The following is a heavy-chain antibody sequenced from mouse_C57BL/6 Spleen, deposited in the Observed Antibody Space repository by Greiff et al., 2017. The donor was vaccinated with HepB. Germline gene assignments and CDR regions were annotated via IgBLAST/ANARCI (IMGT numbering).Heavy chain of an antibody. CDR2: INPSNGGT. CDR3: ARENPYYYGSSYYAMDY. Sequence: QVQLQQPGTELVKPGASVKLSCKASGYTFTSYWMHWVKQRPGQGLEWIGNINPSNGGTNYNEKFKSKATLTVDKSSSTAYMQLSSLTSEDSAVYYCARENPYYYGSSYYAMDYWGQGTSVTVSS. J-gene: IGHJ4*01. D-gene: IGHD1-1*01. CDR1: GYTFTSYW. V-gene: IGHV1-53*01.